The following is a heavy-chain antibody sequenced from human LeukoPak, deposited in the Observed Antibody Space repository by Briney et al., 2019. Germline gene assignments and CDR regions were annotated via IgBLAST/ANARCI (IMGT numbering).Heavy chain of an antibody. Sequence: ASVKVSCKASGYTCTSYGISWVRQATGQGLEWMGWISAYNGNTNYAQKLQGRVTMTTDTSTSTAYMELRSLRSDDTAVYYCARVDVIAVAGSTDFDYWGQGTLVTVSS. CDR3: ARVDVIAVAGSTDFDY. J-gene: IGHJ4*02. CDR2: ISAYNGNT. V-gene: IGHV1-18*01. CDR1: GYTCTSYG. D-gene: IGHD6-19*01.